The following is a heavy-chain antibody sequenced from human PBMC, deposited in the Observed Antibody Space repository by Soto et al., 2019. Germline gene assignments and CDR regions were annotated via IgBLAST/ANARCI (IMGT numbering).Heavy chain of an antibody. CDR2: IYPDDSDT. CDR3: ARLGRSYSSSWQLWFDP. V-gene: IGHV5-51*01. D-gene: IGHD6-13*01. J-gene: IGHJ5*02. CDR1: GYSFTSYW. Sequence: GESLKISCKGSGYSFTSYWIGWVRQMPGKGLEWMGIIYPDDSDTRYSPSFQGQVTISADKSISTAYLQWSSLKASDTAMYYCARLGRSYSSSWQLWFDPWGQGTLVTVSS.